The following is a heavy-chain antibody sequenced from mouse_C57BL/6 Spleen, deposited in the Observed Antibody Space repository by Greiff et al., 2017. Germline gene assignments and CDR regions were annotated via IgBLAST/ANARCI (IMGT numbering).Heavy chain of an antibody. V-gene: IGHV1-69*01. Sequence: QVQLQQPGAELVMPGASVKLSCKASGYTFTSYWMHWVKQRPGQGLEWIGEIDPSDSYTNYNQKFKGKSTLTVDKSSSTAYMQLSSLTSEDPAVYYCARPGSGTGAWFAYWGQGTLVTVSA. J-gene: IGHJ3*01. D-gene: IGHD4-1*01. CDR3: ARPGSGTGAWFAY. CDR2: IDPSDSYT. CDR1: GYTFTSYW.